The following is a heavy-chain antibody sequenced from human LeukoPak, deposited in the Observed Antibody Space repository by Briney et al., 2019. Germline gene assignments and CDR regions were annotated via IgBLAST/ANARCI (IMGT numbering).Heavy chain of an antibody. V-gene: IGHV4-59*08. CDR1: GGSISSYY. J-gene: IGHJ4*02. D-gene: IGHD2-2*01. Sequence: SETLSLTCTVSGGSISSYYWSWIRQPPGRGLEWIGYIYYSGSTNYNPSLKSRVTVSVDTSKNQFSLRLSSVTAADTAVYYCARHGCNSTSCHKHFDYWGQGTLVTVSS. CDR3: ARHGCNSTSCHKHFDY. CDR2: IYYSGST.